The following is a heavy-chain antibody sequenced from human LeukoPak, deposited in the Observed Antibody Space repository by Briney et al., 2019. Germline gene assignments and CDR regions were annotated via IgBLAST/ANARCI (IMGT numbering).Heavy chain of an antibody. CDR1: GFTFSGYW. CDR3: ARAPSEIGGYYPEYFRQ. D-gene: IGHD3-22*01. CDR2: IKSDGST. Sequence: GGSLRLSCAASGFTFSGYWMHWVRQAPGKGLVWVSRIKSDGSTNYADSVKGRFTISRDNAKNTLSLQMNSLRAEDTGVYYCARAPSEIGGYYPEYFRQWGQGTLVTVSS. J-gene: IGHJ1*01. V-gene: IGHV3-74*01.